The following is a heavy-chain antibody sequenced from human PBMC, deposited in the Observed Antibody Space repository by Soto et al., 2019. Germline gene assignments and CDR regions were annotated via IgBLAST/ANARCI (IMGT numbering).Heavy chain of an antibody. D-gene: IGHD2-8*02. V-gene: IGHV3-15*01. CDR2: LKSRRDGGTS. J-gene: IGHJ5*02. Sequence: EVQLVESGGGLVKPGGSLRLSCAASGITFTNAWMGWVRQAPGKGLEWIGRLKSRRDGGTSDYAAPVKGRFSISKDESKNTLYLQMSSLKTGDTAVYHCTTDGGVSAYPLFWAWGQGTLVTVSA. CDR3: TTDGGVSAYPLFWA. CDR1: GITFTNAW.